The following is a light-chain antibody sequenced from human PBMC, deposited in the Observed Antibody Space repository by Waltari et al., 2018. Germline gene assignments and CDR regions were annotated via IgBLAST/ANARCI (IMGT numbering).Light chain of an antibody. Sequence: QSALTQPASVSGSPGQSITISCTGTSSNVGGYTLVSWYQQPPGKAPQLIIYDVNKRPSGISHRFSGSKSGNTASLTISGLQADDESDYYCCSYAGDSTLIFGGGTKLTVL. J-gene: IGLJ2*01. CDR1: SSNVGGYTL. CDR2: DVN. V-gene: IGLV2-23*02. CDR3: CSYAGDSTLI.